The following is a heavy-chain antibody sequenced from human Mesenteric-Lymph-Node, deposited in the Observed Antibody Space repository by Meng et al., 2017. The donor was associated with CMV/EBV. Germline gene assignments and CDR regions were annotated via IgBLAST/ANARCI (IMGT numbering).Heavy chain of an antibody. J-gene: IGHJ5*02. Sequence: SLSTSGVGVGWIRQPPGKALECLALIYWNDDKRYSPSLKSRLTITKDTSKNQVVLTMTNMDPVDTATYYCAHRRIAVAGTYWFDPWGQGTLVTVSS. D-gene: IGHD6-19*01. V-gene: IGHV2-5*01. CDR3: AHRRIAVAGTYWFDP. CDR2: IYWNDDK. CDR1: SLSTSGVG.